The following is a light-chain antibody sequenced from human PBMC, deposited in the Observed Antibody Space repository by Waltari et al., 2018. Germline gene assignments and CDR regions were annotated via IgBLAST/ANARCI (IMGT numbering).Light chain of an antibody. CDR1: QRINSW. V-gene: IGKV1-5*03. CDR3: QQYNSYSRT. J-gene: IGKJ1*01. CDR2: KAS. Sequence: DIQMTQSPSTLSASVGDRVTITCRASQRINSWLAWYQQKPGKAPKLLIYKASSLESGVPSRFSGSGSGTEFTLTISSLQPDDFATYYCQQYNSYSRTFGQGTKVEIK.